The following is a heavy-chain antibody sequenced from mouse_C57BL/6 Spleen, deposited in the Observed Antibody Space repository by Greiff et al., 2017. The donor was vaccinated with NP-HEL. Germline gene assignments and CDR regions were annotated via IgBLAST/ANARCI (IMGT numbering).Heavy chain of an antibody. Sequence: VQLKQSGPELVKPGASVKISCKASGYSFTGYYMNWVKQSPEKSLEWIGEINPSTGGTTYNQKFKAKATLTVDKSSSTAYMQRKSLTSEDSAVYYCAPYDYDDLFAYWGQGTLVTVSA. J-gene: IGHJ3*01. CDR1: GYSFTGYY. CDR3: APYDYDDLFAY. D-gene: IGHD2-4*01. V-gene: IGHV1-42*01. CDR2: INPSTGGT.